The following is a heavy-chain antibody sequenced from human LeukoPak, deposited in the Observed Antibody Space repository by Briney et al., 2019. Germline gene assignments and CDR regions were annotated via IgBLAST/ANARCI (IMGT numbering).Heavy chain of an antibody. CDR1: GFIFRNYW. Sequence: GGSLRLSCAASGFIFRNYWMHWVRQAPGKGLVWVARINPNGITTTYTDSVKGRFTISRDNSKNTLYLQMNSLRAEDTAVYYCAKIWSGYLIRNYYFDYWGQGTLVTVSS. CDR3: AKIWSGYLIRNYYFDY. D-gene: IGHD3-3*01. V-gene: IGHV3-74*01. J-gene: IGHJ4*02. CDR2: INPNGITT.